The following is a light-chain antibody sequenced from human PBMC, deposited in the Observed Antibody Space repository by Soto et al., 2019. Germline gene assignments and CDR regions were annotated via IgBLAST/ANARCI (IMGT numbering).Light chain of an antibody. CDR3: CSYAGRSAYFV. J-gene: IGLJ1*01. Sequence: QSALTQPRSVSGSPGQSVTISCTGTSSDVGTYNYVSWYQQHPGKAPKVVIYDVSQRPSGVPDRFSGSKSGNTASLSISGLKGEDEADYYCCSYAGRSAYFVFGTGTKLTVL. CDR2: DVS. CDR1: SSDVGTYNY. V-gene: IGLV2-11*01.